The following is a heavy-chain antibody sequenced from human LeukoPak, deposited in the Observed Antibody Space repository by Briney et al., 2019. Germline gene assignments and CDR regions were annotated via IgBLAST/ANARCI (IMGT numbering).Heavy chain of an antibody. V-gene: IGHV3-23*01. CDR2: VGGSDYST. CDR3: AKGKRYCSITTCYEDAFHI. Sequence: GGSLRLSCAASAFTLSSYGMSWVRQAPGKGLEWVSAVGGSDYSTYYADSVKGRFTISRDHSKNTLYLQMNSLRAGDTAVYYCAKGKRYCSITTCYEDAFHIWGQGTMVTVSS. J-gene: IGHJ3*02. D-gene: IGHD2-2*01. CDR1: AFTLSSYG.